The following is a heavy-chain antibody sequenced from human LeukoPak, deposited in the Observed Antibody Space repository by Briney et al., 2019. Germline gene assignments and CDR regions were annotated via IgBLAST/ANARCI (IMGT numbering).Heavy chain of an antibody. Sequence: SQTLSLTRTVSGGSISGYYYNWIRQPPGKGLEWIGYIYYSGSTNYNPSLKSRVTISLDTSKNQFSLKLSSVTTADTAVYYCARLVVTPYWYFDLWGRGTLVTVSS. CDR1: GGSISGYY. D-gene: IGHD4-23*01. CDR2: IYYSGST. V-gene: IGHV4-59*01. J-gene: IGHJ2*01. CDR3: ARLVVTPYWYFDL.